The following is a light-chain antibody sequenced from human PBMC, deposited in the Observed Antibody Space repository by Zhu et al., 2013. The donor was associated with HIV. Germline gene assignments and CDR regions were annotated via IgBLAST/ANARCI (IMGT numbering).Light chain of an antibody. Sequence: QSALTQPASVSGSPGQSITISCTGTSSDVGTYNLVSWYQQHPGKAPKLMIYEVSERPSGVSNRFSGSKSGNTASLTISGLQAEDEAEYYCAAWDDSLNGWVFGGGTKLTVL. CDR3: AAWDDSLNGWV. J-gene: IGLJ3*02. V-gene: IGLV2-14*02. CDR2: EVS. CDR1: SSDVGTYNL.